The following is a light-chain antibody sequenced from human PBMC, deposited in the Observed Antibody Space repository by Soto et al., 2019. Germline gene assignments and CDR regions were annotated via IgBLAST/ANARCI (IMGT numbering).Light chain of an antibody. CDR2: EGS. V-gene: IGLV2-23*01. CDR3: CSYAGSSIYV. J-gene: IGLJ1*01. CDR1: SSDIGIYNL. Sequence: SVLTQPASVSGSPGQSITISCTGASSDIGIYNLVSWYQQHPGKAPKLMIYEGSKRPSGVSNRFSASKSGNTASLTISGLQTEDEADYYCCSYAGSSIYVFGTGTKVTVL.